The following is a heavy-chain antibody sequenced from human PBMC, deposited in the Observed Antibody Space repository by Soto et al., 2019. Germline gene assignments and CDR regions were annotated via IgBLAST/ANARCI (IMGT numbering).Heavy chain of an antibody. J-gene: IGHJ4*02. V-gene: IGHV3-11*04. CDR2: ISSSGTGV. CDR1: GFSLSDYY. Sequence: GGSLRLSXAVSGFSLSDYYISWIRQAPGEGLEWVSYISSSGTGVHYADSVKGRFTISKDNANNSLYLQMNSLTAEDSALYYCSTSLNYWGQGTLVTVSS. CDR3: STSLNY.